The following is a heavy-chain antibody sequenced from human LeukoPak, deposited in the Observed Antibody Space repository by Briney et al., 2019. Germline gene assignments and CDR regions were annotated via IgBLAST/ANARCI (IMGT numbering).Heavy chain of an antibody. V-gene: IGHV4-34*01. D-gene: IGHD2/OR15-2a*01. CDR3: ARPSPPLVT. CDR1: GGSFSGYY. J-gene: IGHJ3*01. Sequence: SETLSLTCAVSGGSFSGYYWNWLRQPPGKGLEWIGEINHSGSTNYNPSLKSRVTISVDTSKNQFSLKLSSVTAADTAVYYCARPSPPLVTWGQGTMVTVSS. CDR2: INHSGST.